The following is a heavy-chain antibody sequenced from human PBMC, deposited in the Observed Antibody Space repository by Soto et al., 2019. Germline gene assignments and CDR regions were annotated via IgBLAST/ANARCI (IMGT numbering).Heavy chain of an antibody. J-gene: IGHJ4*01. CDR1: GYTLDDIS. CDR3: ATHRVWGRTYRHTPSRYDY. CDR2: FDPENGEI. D-gene: IGHD3-16*02. Sequence: ASVKVSCRVSGYTLDDISMRWARQASGKGFEWMGGFDPENGEIIYAQQYKGRVTMTEDRSTDTAYMEVRSLRSQDKALYYCATHRVWGRTYRHTPSRYDYWG. V-gene: IGHV1-24*01.